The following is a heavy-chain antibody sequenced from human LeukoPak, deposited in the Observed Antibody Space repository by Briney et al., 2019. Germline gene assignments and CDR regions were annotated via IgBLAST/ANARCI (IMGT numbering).Heavy chain of an antibody. D-gene: IGHD2-2*01. Sequence: GGPLRLPCAASGFTFSSYAMNWVRQASGKGLEWVSGTGSTGVSTFYADSVKGRFTVSRDNSKNTLSLQMNSLRAEDTAVYYCAKDPGVVPAHYFDYWGQGTLVTVSS. CDR1: GFTFSSYA. J-gene: IGHJ4*02. CDR2: TGSTGVST. CDR3: AKDPGVVPAHYFDY. V-gene: IGHV3-23*01.